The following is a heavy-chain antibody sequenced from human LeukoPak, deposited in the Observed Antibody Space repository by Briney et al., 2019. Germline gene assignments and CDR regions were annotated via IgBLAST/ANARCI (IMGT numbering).Heavy chain of an antibody. J-gene: IGHJ4*02. V-gene: IGHV3-15*01. D-gene: IGHD2-15*01. CDR3: TTDRSCSGGSWYFAADY. Sequence: GGSLRLSCAASGFIFSNAWMNWVRQAPGKGLEWVGRVQGKTDGGTTDYAATVKGRFTISRDDSKNTLYLQMNSLKTEDTAVYYCTTDRSCSGGSWYFAADYWGQGTLVTVSS. CDR2: VQGKTDGGTT. CDR1: GFIFSNAW.